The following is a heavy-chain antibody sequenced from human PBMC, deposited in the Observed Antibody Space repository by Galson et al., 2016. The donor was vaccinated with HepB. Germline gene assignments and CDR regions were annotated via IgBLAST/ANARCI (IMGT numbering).Heavy chain of an antibody. J-gene: IGHJ6*02. CDR1: GFTFSSYV. CDR2: ILYDGSNK. Sequence: SLRLSCAASGFTFSSYVMHWFRQAPGKGLEWVAIILYDGSNKYYAGSVKGRFTISRDNSKNTLYLQMNSLRAEDTAVYYCARTSDHVYYGMDVWGQGTTVTVSS. V-gene: IGHV3-30-3*01. CDR3: ARTSDHVYYGMDV. D-gene: IGHD1-14*01.